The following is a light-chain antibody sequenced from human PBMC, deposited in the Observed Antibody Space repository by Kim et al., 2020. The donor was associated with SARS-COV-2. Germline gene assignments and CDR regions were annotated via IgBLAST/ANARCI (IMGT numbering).Light chain of an antibody. V-gene: IGLV4-69*01. J-gene: IGLJ3*02. CDR3: ETWDSGNWV. CDR2: VNSDGSH. Sequence: APVKLTCTLSSGHSSYAIAWHQQQPEKGHRYLMKVNSDGSHSKGDGIPDRFSGSSSGAERYLTISSLQSEDEADYYCETWDSGNWVFGGGTQLTVL. CDR1: SGHSSYA.